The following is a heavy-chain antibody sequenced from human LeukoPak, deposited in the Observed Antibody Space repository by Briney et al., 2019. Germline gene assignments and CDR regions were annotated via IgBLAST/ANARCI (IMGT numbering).Heavy chain of an antibody. CDR1: GFTFSSYG. Sequence: GGSLRLSCAASGFTFSSYGMHWVRQAPGKGLEWVAFIRYDGSNKYYADSVKGRFTISRDNSKNTLHLQMNSLRAEDTAEDYCAKDDSRCEIVVVTAATAFYYRGQGNPVTVSS. D-gene: IGHD2-2*01. CDR3: AKDDSRCEIVVVTAATAFYY. CDR2: IRYDGSNK. V-gene: IGHV3-30*02. J-gene: IGHJ4*02.